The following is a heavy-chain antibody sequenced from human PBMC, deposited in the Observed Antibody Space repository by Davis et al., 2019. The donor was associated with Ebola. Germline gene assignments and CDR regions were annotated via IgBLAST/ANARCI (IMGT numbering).Heavy chain of an antibody. CDR3: ARDKGVTAPDFDN. J-gene: IGHJ4*02. D-gene: IGHD2-21*02. CDR2: IWYDGSKR. Sequence: PGGSLRLSCAASGFTFSHYGMHWVRQAPGEGLEWVAVIWYDGSKRYYADSVKGRFTISRDDSKNTLYLQMNSLRAEDTAVYYCARDKGVTAPDFDNWGQGTLVTVPS. CDR1: GFTFSHYG. V-gene: IGHV3-33*01.